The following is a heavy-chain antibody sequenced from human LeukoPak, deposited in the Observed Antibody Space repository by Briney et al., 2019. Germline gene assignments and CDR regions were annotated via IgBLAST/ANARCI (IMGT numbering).Heavy chain of an antibody. CDR1: GGSISSGSYY. Sequence: PSQTLSLTCTVSGGSISSGSYYWSWIRQPPGKGLEWIGEINHSGSTNYNPSLKSRVTISVDTSKNQFSLKLSSVTAADTAVYYCARGPTRGAIDYWGQGTLVTVSS. D-gene: IGHD3-10*01. CDR3: ARGPTRGAIDY. V-gene: IGHV4-39*07. CDR2: INHSGST. J-gene: IGHJ4*02.